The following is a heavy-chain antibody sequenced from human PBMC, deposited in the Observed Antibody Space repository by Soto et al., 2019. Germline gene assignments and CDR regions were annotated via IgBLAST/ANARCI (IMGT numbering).Heavy chain of an antibody. J-gene: IGHJ6*02. CDR1: GDSISSGGYY. Sequence: SETLSLTCTVSGDSISSGGYYWSWIRQHPGKGLEWIGYIYYSGSTYYNPSLKSRVTISVDTSKNQFSLKLSSVTAADTAVYYCARGPNYDFWSGYLANYYYYYGMDVWGQGTTVTVSS. CDR3: ARGPNYDFWSGYLANYYYYYGMDV. V-gene: IGHV4-31*03. CDR2: IYYSGST. D-gene: IGHD3-3*01.